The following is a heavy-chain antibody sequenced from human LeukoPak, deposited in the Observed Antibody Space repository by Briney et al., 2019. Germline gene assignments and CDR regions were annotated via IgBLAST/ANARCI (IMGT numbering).Heavy chain of an antibody. CDR2: INPNSGGT. J-gene: IGHJ4*02. V-gene: IGHV1-2*06. CDR3: GRGGRPGNYPFDF. CDR1: GYTFTGYY. Sequence: ASVKGSCNASGYTFTGYYMHWVRQAPGQGLDWIGRINPNSGGTNYAQKFQCRVTTTTDTYISKGYMVLSRRRCADAAVYYCGRGGRPGNYPFDFWGQGNLVTVSS. D-gene: IGHD1-7*01.